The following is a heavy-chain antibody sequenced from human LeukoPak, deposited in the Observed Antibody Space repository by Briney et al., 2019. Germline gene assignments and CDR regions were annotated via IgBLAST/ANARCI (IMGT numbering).Heavy chain of an antibody. V-gene: IGHV4-34*01. D-gene: IGHD3-22*01. CDR1: GGSFSGYY. CDR2: IYYSVNT. J-gene: IGHJ4*02. CDR3: ARHELDTSGYSPFDY. Sequence: SETLSLTCAVYGGSFSGYYWSWIRQPPGKGLEWIGSIYYSVNTYYNPSLKSRVTISVDTSKNQFSLKLRSVTAADTAVYYCARHELDTSGYSPFDYWGQGTLVTVSS.